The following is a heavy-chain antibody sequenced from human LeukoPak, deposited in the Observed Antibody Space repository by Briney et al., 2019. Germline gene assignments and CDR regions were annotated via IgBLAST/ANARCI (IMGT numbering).Heavy chain of an antibody. D-gene: IGHD2-15*01. J-gene: IGHJ5*02. V-gene: IGHV3-21*01. CDR3: AREGDAGRYCSGGSCYSSWFDP. CDR2: ISSSSSSYI. Sequence: PGGSLRLSCAASGFTFSSYSMNWVRQAPGKGLEWVSSISSSSSSYIYYADSVKGRFTISRDNAKNSLYLQMNSLRAEDTAVYYCAREGDAGRYCSGGSCYSSWFDPWGQGTLVTVSP. CDR1: GFTFSSYS.